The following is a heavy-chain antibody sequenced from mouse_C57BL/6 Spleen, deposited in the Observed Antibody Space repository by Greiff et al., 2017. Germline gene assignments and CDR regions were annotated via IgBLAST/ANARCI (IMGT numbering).Heavy chain of an antibody. CDR1: GYTFTSYG. J-gene: IGHJ4*01. Sequence: QVQLQQSGAELARPGASVKLSCKASGYTFTSYGISWVKQRTGQGLEWIGEIYPRSGNTSYNEKFKGKATLTADKSSSTAYMGLRSLTSEDAAVYFCANFYAMDYWGQGTSVTVSS. V-gene: IGHV1-81*01. CDR2: IYPRSGNT. CDR3: ANFYAMDY.